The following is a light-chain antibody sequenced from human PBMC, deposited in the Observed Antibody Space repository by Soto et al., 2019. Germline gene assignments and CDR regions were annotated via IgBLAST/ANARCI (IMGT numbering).Light chain of an antibody. V-gene: IGLV2-14*01. CDR2: DIT. J-gene: IGLJ1*01. CDR1: SSDVGYYNY. CDR3: TSYTSSNTYV. Sequence: QSVLTQPASVSGSPGQSITISCTGTSSDVGYYNYVSWYQQRPGKAPKLMIYDITTRPSGVSYRFSGSKSGNTASLPISGLQAEDEADYYCTSYTSSNTYVFGTGTKVTVL.